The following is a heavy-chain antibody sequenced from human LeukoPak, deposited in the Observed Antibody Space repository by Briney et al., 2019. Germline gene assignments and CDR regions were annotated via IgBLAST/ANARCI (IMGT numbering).Heavy chain of an antibody. V-gene: IGHV4-39*01. CDR2: IYYSGST. D-gene: IGHD3-10*01. J-gene: IGHJ5*02. Sequence: SETLSLTCTVSGGSISSSSYYWGWLRQPPGKGLEWIGSIYYSGSTYYNPSLKSRVTISVDTSKNQFSLKLSSVTAADTAVYYCARLPMVRGVIGWFDPWGQGTLVTVSS. CDR1: GGSISSSSYY. CDR3: ARLPMVRGVIGWFDP.